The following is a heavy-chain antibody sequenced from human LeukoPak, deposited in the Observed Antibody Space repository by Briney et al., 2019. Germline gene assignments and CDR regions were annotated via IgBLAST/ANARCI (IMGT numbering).Heavy chain of an antibody. CDR1: GGSISSGDYY. CDR3: ARKSSSSGGLDYYYYYMDV. Sequence: PSQTLSLTCTVSGGSISSGDYYWSWIRQPPGKGLEWIGYIYYSGSTYYNPSLESRVTISVDTSKNQFSLNLSSVTAADTAVYYCARKSSSSGGLDYYYYYMDVWGKGTTVTVSS. J-gene: IGHJ6*03. D-gene: IGHD6-6*01. V-gene: IGHV4-30-4*08. CDR2: IYYSGST.